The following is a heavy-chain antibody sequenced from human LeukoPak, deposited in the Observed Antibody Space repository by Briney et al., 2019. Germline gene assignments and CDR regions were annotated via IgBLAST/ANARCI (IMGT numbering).Heavy chain of an antibody. CDR3: ARGSSGWSRADY. D-gene: IGHD6-19*01. CDR2: IYSGGST. J-gene: IGHJ4*02. CDR1: GFTVSTNY. V-gene: IGHV3-66*01. Sequence: GGSLRLSCAASGFTVSTNYMSWVRQAPEKGLEWDSFIYSGGSTYYADSVKGRFTISRDNSKNTVYLQMNSLRAEDTAVYYCARGSSGWSRADYWGQGTLVTVSS.